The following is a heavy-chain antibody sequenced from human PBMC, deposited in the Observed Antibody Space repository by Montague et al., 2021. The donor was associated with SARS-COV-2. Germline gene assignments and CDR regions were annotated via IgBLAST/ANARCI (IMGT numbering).Heavy chain of an antibody. CDR3: ARGRVEITMIAVVFTGGIYYYDY. V-gene: IGHV4-34*01. CDR1: GGSFRGYD. Sequence: SETLSLTCAVYGGSFRGYDWSWIRQSPGKGLEWIGEIDHSGSTKYNPPLKSRLTLSVDTSKNQFSLKLSSVTAADTAVYYCARGRVEITMIAVVFTGGIYYYDYWGRGTLVTVSS. J-gene: IGHJ4*02. CDR2: IDHSGST. D-gene: IGHD3-22*01.